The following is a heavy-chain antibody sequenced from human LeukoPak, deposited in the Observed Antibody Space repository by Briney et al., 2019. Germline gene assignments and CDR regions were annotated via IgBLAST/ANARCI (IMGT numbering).Heavy chain of an antibody. Sequence: TGGSLRLSCAASGFTFSDAWMNWVRQAPGKGLEWVAVISYDGSNKYYADSVKGRFTISRDNSKNTLYLQMNSLRAEDTAVYYCARDAMGATDYWGQGTLVTVSS. J-gene: IGHJ4*02. V-gene: IGHV3-30-3*01. CDR2: ISYDGSNK. CDR3: ARDAMGATDY. CDR1: GFTFSDAW. D-gene: IGHD1-26*01.